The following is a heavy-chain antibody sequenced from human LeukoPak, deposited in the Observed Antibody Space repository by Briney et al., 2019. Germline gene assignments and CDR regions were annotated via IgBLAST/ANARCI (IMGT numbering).Heavy chain of an antibody. Sequence: SETLSLTCTVSGGSISSGGYYWSWIRQHPGKGLEWIGYIYYSGSTYYNPSLKSRVTIPVDTSKNQFSLKLSSVTAADTAVYYCARSHCSSTSCYRSYYYYYMDVWGKGTTVTVSS. CDR2: IYYSGST. D-gene: IGHD2-2*02. V-gene: IGHV4-31*03. J-gene: IGHJ6*03. CDR1: GGSISSGGYY. CDR3: ARSHCSSTSCYRSYYYYYMDV.